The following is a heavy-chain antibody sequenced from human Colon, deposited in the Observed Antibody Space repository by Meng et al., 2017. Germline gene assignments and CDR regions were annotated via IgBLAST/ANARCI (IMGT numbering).Heavy chain of an antibody. CDR1: GGSFSGYY. CDR2: INHSGST. D-gene: IGHD6-19*01. J-gene: IGHJ5*02. CDR3: ARERLSSGWYGGRWFDP. Sequence: VPLPQWGGGLLKPSEPLALTCAVYGGSFSGYYWSWIRQPPGKGLEWIGEINHSGSTNYNPSLKSRVTISVDTSKNQFSLKLSSVTAADTAVYYCARERLSSGWYGGRWFDPWGQGTPVTVSS. V-gene: IGHV4-34*01.